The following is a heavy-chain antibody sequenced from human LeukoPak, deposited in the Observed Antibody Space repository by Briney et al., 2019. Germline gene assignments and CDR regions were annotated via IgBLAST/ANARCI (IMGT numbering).Heavy chain of an antibody. V-gene: IGHV3-74*01. CDR3: ARVAGWAPFDY. CDR2: INSDGSST. J-gene: IGHJ4*02. Sequence: GGSLRLSCAASGFTFSRYWMHWVRQAPGKGLVWVSHINSDGSSTRYADSVKGRFTISRDNAKNTLYLQMNSLSAEDTAVYYCARVAGWAPFDYWGRGTLVTVSS. D-gene: IGHD6-19*01. CDR1: GFTFSRYW.